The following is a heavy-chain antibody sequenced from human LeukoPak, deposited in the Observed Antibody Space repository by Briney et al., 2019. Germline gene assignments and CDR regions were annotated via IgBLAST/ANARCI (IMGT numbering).Heavy chain of an antibody. J-gene: IGHJ4*02. V-gene: IGHV3-15*01. CDR1: GFTFSNAR. CDR3: TTYVGATAY. Sequence: PGRSLRPSCAASGFTFSNARMNWVRQAPGKGLEWVGRIKTKTDDGATDYSAPVKARFTISRDDSKTTLYLQMNGLKTEDTAIYYCTTYVGATAYWGQGTLVTVSS. D-gene: IGHD1-26*01. CDR2: IKTKTDDGAT.